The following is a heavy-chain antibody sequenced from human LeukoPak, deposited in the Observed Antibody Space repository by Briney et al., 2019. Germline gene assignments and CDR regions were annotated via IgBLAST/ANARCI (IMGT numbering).Heavy chain of an antibody. V-gene: IGHV6-1*01. CDR1: GDSVSSNSAA. D-gene: IGHD1-26*01. J-gene: IGHJ4*02. CDR2: IYYRSKWYN. CDR3: AREEANYFDY. Sequence: SQTLSLTCAISGDSVSSNSAAWNWIRQSLSRGLEWLGRIYYRSKWYNDYAVSVKSRMTINPDTSKNQFSLQLNSVTPEDTAVYYCAREEANYFDYWGQGTLVTVSS.